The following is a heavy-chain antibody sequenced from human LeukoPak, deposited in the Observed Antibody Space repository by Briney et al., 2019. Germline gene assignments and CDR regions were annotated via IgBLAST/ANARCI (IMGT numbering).Heavy chain of an antibody. V-gene: IGHV1-46*01. CDR3: ARDRNYYDSSGYYPPSYGMDV. Sequence: GASEKVSCKASGYTFTSYYMHWVRQAPGQGLEWMGIINPSGGSTSYAQKFQGRVTMTRDTSTSTVYMELSSLRSEDTAVYYCARDRNYYDSSGYYPPSYGMDVWGQGTTVTVSS. CDR2: INPSGGST. D-gene: IGHD3-22*01. J-gene: IGHJ6*02. CDR1: GYTFTSYY.